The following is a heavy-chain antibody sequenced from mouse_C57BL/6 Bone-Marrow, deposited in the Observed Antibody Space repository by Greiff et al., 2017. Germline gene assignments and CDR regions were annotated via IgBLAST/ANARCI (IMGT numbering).Heavy chain of an antibody. D-gene: IGHD1-1*01. CDR3: AWTVLRYYYAMDY. CDR1: GYTFTSYG. CDR2: IYPRSGNT. J-gene: IGHJ4*01. Sequence: QVQLQQSGAELARPGASVKLSCKASGYTFTSYGISWVQQRTGQGLEWIEEIYPRSGNTYYNEKFKGKATLTADKASSTAYMEIRSLTSEDSAVYFCAWTVLRYYYAMDYWGQGTSVTVSS. V-gene: IGHV1-81*01.